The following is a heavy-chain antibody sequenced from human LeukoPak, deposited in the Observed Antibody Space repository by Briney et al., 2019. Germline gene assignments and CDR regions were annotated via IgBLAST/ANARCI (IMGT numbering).Heavy chain of an antibody. CDR2: IASSRST. CDR1: GGSINSGTSY. D-gene: IGHD2-2*03. V-gene: IGHV4-61*02. Sequence: SQTLSLTCTVSGGSINSGTSYWNWIRQPAGKGLEWIGRIASSRSTNNNPSLRSRVTISIDTSKNQFSLKLSSVTAADTAVYYCARDGYCSSTSCYLYYYMDVRGKGTTVTVSS. J-gene: IGHJ6*03. CDR3: ARDGYCSSTSCYLYYYMDV.